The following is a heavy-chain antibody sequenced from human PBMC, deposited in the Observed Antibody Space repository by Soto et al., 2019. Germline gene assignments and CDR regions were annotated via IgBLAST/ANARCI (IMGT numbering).Heavy chain of an antibody. CDR1: GFTFSDYY. Sequence: QVQLVESGGGLVKPGGSLRLSCAASGFTFSDYYMSWIRQAPGKGLEWVSYISSSGSTIYYADSVKGRFTISRDNAQNCLYLQMNSLRAEDTAVYYCARMPNAYSTTSARGYVDYYYYYYMDVWGKGTTVTVSS. V-gene: IGHV3-11*01. D-gene: IGHD4-4*01. CDR3: ARMPNAYSTTSARGYVDYYYYYYMDV. J-gene: IGHJ6*03. CDR2: ISSSGSTI.